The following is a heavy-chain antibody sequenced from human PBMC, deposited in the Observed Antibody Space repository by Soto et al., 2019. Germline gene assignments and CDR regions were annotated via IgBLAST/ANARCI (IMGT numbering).Heavy chain of an antibody. CDR1: GGTFSSYA. CDR3: ARDRAPIVGARGWTDAFDI. J-gene: IGHJ3*02. V-gene: IGHV1-69*13. D-gene: IGHD1-26*01. CDR2: IIPIFGTR. Sequence: ASVKVSCKASGGTFSSYAISWVRQAPGQGLEWMGGIIPIFGTRNYAQKFQGRVRITADESTSTAYMKLSSLRSEDTAVYYCARDRAPIVGARGWTDAFDIWGQGTMVTVSS.